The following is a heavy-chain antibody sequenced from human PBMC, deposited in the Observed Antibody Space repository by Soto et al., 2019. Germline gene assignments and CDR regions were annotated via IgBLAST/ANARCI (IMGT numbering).Heavy chain of an antibody. V-gene: IGHV1-69*02. CDR3: AKTPLMGGAHYYYMDV. J-gene: IGHJ6*03. D-gene: IGHD1-26*01. Sequence: QVQLVQSGAEVQKPGSSVKVSCKASGGTFSSSTISWVRQAPGQGLEWMGRIIPILGIANYAQKFQGRVTITADKSTSTAYMELSSLRSEDTAVYYCAKTPLMGGAHYYYMDVWGKGTTVTVSS. CDR2: IIPILGIA. CDR1: GGTFSSST.